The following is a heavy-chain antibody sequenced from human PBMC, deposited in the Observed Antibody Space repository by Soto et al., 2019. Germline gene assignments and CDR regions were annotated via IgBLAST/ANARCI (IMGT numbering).Heavy chain of an antibody. CDR2: IYPGDSDI. Sequence: GESLKISCQASGYSFPNYWIGWVRQLPGKGLEWMGIIYPGDSDIRYSPSFRGQVTISADKSTTTAYLQWSILKASDSAMYYCTRPRRGYGMDIWGQGTTVTVSS. J-gene: IGHJ6*02. CDR3: TRPRRGYGMDI. D-gene: IGHD3-10*01. CDR1: GYSFPNYW. V-gene: IGHV5-51*01.